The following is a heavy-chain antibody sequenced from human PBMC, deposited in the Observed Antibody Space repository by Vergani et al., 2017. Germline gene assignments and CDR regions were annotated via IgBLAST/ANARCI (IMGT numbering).Heavy chain of an antibody. J-gene: IGHJ3*01. CDR2: IPYDVSNK. CDR1: GFTFSSYS. Sequence: VQLVESGGGLVQPGGSLRLSCAASGFTFSSYSMNWVRQAPGKGLEWVAIIPYDVSNKYYADSVKGRFTMSRDNSKNTVYVQMNRLRPEDTAVYYCARAGAWDSLDGFDLWGHGTLVTVSS. V-gene: IGHV3-30*03. CDR3: ARAGAWDSLDGFDL. D-gene: IGHD1-26*01.